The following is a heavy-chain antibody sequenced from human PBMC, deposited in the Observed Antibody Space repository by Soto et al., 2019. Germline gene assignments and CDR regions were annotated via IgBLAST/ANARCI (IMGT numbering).Heavy chain of an antibody. V-gene: IGHV4-34*01. CDR3: VVATAGQLVDY. J-gene: IGHJ4*02. D-gene: IGHD5-12*01. CDR2: INHSGST. Sequence: PSETLSLTCAVYGGSFSGYYWSWIRQPPGKGLEWIGEINHSGSTNYNPSLKSRVTISVDTSKNQFSLKLSSVTAADTAVYYCVVATAGQLVDYWGQGTLVTVSS. CDR1: GGSFSGYY.